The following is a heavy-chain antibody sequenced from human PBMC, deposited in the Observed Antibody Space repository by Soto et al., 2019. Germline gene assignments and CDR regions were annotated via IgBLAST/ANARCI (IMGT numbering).Heavy chain of an antibody. CDR1: GGSISSYY. V-gene: IGHV4-59*01. CDR3: ARDLRERFFDY. CDR2: IYYSGST. J-gene: IGHJ4*02. Sequence: PSETLSLTCTVSGGSISSYYWSWIRQPPGKGLEWIGYIYYSGSTNYNPSLKSRVTISVDTSKNQFSLKLSSMTAVDTAVYYCARDLRERFFDYWGQGTLVTVSS. D-gene: IGHD1-26*01.